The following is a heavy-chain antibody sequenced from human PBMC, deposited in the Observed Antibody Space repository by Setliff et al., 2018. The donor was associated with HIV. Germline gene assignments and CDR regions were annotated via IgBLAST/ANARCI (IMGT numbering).Heavy chain of an antibody. CDR2: ISAYNGHT. D-gene: IGHD6-19*01. V-gene: IGHV1-18*01. CDR3: ARLGSGWSDSYYYAMDV. J-gene: IGHJ6*02. Sequence: ASVKVSCKASGYTFITFGISWVRQAPGQGLEWMGWISAYNGHTNYAQKFQGRVTMTTDTSTSTAYMELRSLRSDDTAVYYCARLGSGWSDSYYYAMDVWGQGTTVTVSS. CDR1: GYTFITFG.